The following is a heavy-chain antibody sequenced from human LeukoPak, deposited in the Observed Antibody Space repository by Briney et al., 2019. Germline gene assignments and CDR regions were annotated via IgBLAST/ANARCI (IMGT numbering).Heavy chain of an antibody. V-gene: IGHV4-59*01. Sequence: STETLSLTCTVSGGSISSYYWSWIRQPPGKGLEWIGYIYYSGSTNYNPSLKSRVTISVDTSKNQFSLKLSSVTAADTAVYYCARVALNAYDSSGYYAWGQGTQVTVSS. CDR2: IYYSGST. CDR3: ARVALNAYDSSGYYA. CDR1: GGSISSYY. D-gene: IGHD3-22*01. J-gene: IGHJ4*02.